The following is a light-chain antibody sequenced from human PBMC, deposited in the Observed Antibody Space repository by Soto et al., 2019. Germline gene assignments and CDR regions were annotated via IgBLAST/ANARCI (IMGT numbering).Light chain of an antibody. CDR3: QQDGSSPT. CDR2: GAS. J-gene: IGKJ1*01. CDR1: QSVTSSF. V-gene: IGKV3-20*01. Sequence: EIVLTQSPGTLSSSPGERATLSCRASQSVTSSFLAWYQQKPGQAPRLLIYGASNRATGIPDRFSGSGSGTDFTLTISRLEPEDFVVYYCQQDGSSPTFGQGTKVEMK.